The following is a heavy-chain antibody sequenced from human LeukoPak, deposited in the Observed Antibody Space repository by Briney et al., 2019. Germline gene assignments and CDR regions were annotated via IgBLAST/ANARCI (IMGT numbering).Heavy chain of an antibody. D-gene: IGHD2/OR15-2a*01. CDR3: VRGIVTEDH. CDR2: INSDGSTT. CDR1: GFTFSNYW. V-gene: IGHV3-74*01. Sequence: PGGSLRLSCAASGFTFSNYWMHWVRQVPGKGLVWVSRINSDGSTTNYADSVKGRFSISRDNAKNTLHLQVHSLRAEDTAVYYCVRGIVTEDHWGQGTLVTVSS. J-gene: IGHJ4*02.